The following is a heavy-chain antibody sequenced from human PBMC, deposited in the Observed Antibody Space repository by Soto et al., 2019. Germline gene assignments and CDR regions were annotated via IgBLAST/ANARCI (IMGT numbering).Heavy chain of an antibody. CDR1: GFAFGSYW. Sequence: VQLVESGGGLVQPGGSLRLSRAASGFAFGSYWMHWVRQAPGKGLVWVSRISQDGAIATQADSVKGRFTISRDNAKHTLFLQMNSLRADDTAVYYCLRDQRHWNEFADQWGQGTLVTVSS. V-gene: IGHV3-74*01. J-gene: IGHJ4*02. CDR2: ISQDGAIA. CDR3: LRDQRHWNEFADQ. D-gene: IGHD1-1*01.